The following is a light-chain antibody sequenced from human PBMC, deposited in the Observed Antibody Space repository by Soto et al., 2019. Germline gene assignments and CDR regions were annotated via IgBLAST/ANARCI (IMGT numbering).Light chain of an antibody. J-gene: IGKJ4*01. CDR1: QSVNRN. CDR2: DAS. Sequence: EIVMTQSPATLSVSPGERATLSCRASQSVNRNLAWYQQKPGQTPRLLIYDASSRATGIPARFSGSGSGTDFALTISGLQSEDFAVYYCQQYNNLPLTFGGGTNVEIK. CDR3: QQYNNLPLT. V-gene: IGKV3-15*01.